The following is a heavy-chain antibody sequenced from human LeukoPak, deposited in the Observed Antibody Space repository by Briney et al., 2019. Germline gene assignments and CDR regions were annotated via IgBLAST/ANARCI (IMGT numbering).Heavy chain of an antibody. CDR1: GGSISSYY. V-gene: IGHV4-34*01. Sequence: SETLSLTCTVSGGSISSYYWSWIRQPPGKGLEWIGEINHSGSTNYNPSLKSRVTISVDTSKNQFSLKLSSVTAADTAVYYCARLGYCSSTSCYRSGRGIDYWGQGTLVTVSS. D-gene: IGHD2-2*01. CDR2: INHSGST. J-gene: IGHJ4*02. CDR3: ARLGYCSSTSCYRSGRGIDY.